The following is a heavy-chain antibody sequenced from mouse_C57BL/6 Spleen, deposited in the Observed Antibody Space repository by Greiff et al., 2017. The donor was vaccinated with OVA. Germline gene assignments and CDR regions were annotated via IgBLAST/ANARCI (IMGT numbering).Heavy chain of an antibody. D-gene: IGHD1-1*01. J-gene: IGHJ4*01. CDR3: AREGTSTVVGGAMDV. CDR2: IHPNSGST. CDR1: GYTFTSYW. V-gene: IGHV1-64*01. Sequence: QVQLQQPGAELVKPGASVKLSCKASGYTFTSYWMPWVKQRPGQGLEWIGMIHPNSGSTNYNEKFKSKATLTVDKSSRTAYMQLSSLTSEDYAVDDCAREGTSTVVGGAMDVWGPGTSVTVSS.